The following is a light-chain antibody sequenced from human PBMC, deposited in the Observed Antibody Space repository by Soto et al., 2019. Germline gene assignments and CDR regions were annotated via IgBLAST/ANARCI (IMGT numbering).Light chain of an antibody. Sequence: ELVMTQSPATLSVSPGERATLSCRASQSVSNNLAWYQQKPGQTPSLLIYDASTRATGIPARFSGSGSGTEFTLTISSLQSEDFAVYYCQQYNKWPFTFGPGTKVDIK. CDR1: QSVSNN. CDR3: QQYNKWPFT. CDR2: DAS. V-gene: IGKV3-15*01. J-gene: IGKJ3*01.